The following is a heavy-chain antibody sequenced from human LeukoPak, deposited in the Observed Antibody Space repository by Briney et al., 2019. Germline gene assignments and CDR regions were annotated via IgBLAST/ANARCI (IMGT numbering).Heavy chain of an antibody. Sequence: GGSLRLSCAASGFTFSSYEMNWVRQAPGKGLEWGSYICSSGSAIYYADSVRGRFTISRDNAKNSLYLQMNSLRAEDTAVYYCARLGYGPYGMDVWGQGTTVTVSS. D-gene: IGHD3-10*01. CDR1: GFTFSSYE. CDR3: ARLGYGPYGMDV. J-gene: IGHJ6*02. CDR2: ICSSGSAI. V-gene: IGHV3-48*03.